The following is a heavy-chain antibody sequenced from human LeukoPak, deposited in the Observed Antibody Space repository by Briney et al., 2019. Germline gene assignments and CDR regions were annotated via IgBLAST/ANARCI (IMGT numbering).Heavy chain of an antibody. CDR3: ATEYSNYLPFDC. CDR1: GFTFNTYT. J-gene: IGHJ4*02. D-gene: IGHD4-11*01. V-gene: IGHV3-21*01. CDR2: ISSSSDYI. Sequence: PGGSLRLSCAASGFTFNTYTMNWVRQAPGKGLEWVSSISSSSDYIYYAHSLKGRFTISRDNAKNSLFLQMNNLRAEDTAVYYRATEYSNYLPFDCWGQGTLVTVSS.